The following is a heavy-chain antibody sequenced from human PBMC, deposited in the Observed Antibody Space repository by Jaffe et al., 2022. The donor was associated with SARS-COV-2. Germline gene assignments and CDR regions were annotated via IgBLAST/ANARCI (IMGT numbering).Heavy chain of an antibody. J-gene: IGHJ4*02. CDR3: ARDLIPGGWLQLYDY. Sequence: QVQLVQSGAEVKKPGASVKVSCKASGYTFTGYYIHWVRQAPGQGLEWMGRINPNSGVTNYAQKFQGRVTMTWDTSISTAYMELSRLRSDDTAVYYCARDLIPGGWLQLYDYWGQGTLVTVSS. CDR1: GYTFTGYY. V-gene: IGHV1-2*06. CDR2: INPNSGVT. D-gene: IGHD5-12*01.